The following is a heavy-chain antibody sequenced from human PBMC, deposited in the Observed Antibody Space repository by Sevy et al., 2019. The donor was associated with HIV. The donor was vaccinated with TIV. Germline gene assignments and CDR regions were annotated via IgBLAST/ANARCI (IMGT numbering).Heavy chain of an antibody. J-gene: IGHJ5*02. Sequence: GGSLILSCAASGFTFSNYWMSWVRQAPGKGLEWVANIKEDGSENYYVDSVKGRFTISRDNAKNSLYLQMNSLRADDTAVYDCARVGGCSSTRCFAYWLDPWGQGTLVTVSS. CDR2: IKEDGSEN. CDR1: GFTFSNYW. CDR3: ARVGGCSSTRCFAYWLDP. V-gene: IGHV3-7*03. D-gene: IGHD2-2*01.